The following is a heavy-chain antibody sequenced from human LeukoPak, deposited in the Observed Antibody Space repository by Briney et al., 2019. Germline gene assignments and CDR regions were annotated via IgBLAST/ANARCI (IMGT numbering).Heavy chain of an antibody. CDR1: GYTFTSYG. CDR3: ARDGSDNWNDGDWYFDL. CDR2: ISAYNGNT. V-gene: IGHV1-18*04. D-gene: IGHD1-1*01. J-gene: IGHJ2*01. Sequence: ASVKVSCKASGYTFTSYGISWVRQAPGQGLEWMGWISAYNGNTNYAQKLQGRVTMTTDTSTSTAYMELRSLRSDDSAVDYCARDGSDNWNDGDWYFDLWGRDTLVTVFS.